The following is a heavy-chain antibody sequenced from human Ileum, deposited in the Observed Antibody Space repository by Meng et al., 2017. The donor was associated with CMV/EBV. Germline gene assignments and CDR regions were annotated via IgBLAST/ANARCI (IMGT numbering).Heavy chain of an antibody. J-gene: IGHJ4*02. CDR3: ARFASVGY. D-gene: IGHD3-16*01. CDR2: IKEDGSQK. V-gene: IGHV3-7*03. CDR1: GFTFLNSW. Sequence: GSLRLSCGASGFTFLNSWMTWVRQAPGKGPEWVATIKEDGSQKLYSASVKGRFTISRDNAQNSLYLQMNNLSPEDTAMYYCARFASVGYWGQGTLVTVAS.